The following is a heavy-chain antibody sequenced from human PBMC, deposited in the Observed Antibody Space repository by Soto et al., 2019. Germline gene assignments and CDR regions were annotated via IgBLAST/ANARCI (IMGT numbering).Heavy chain of an antibody. V-gene: IGHV3-49*03. Sequence: GGSLRLSCTASGFTFGDYAMSWSRQAPGEGLEWVGFIRSKAYGGTTEYAASVKGRFTISRDDSKSIAYLQMNSLKTEDTAVYYCTRVKGYYYYGMDVWGQGTTVTVSS. CDR2: IRSKAYGGTT. CDR3: TRVKGYYYYGMDV. CDR1: GFTFGDYA. J-gene: IGHJ6*02.